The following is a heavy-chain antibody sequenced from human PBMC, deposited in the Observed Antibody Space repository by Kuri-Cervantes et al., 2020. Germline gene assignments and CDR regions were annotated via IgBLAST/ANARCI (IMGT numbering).Heavy chain of an antibody. CDR1: GFTFTSSA. Sequence: SVNVSCKASGFTFTSSAVQWVRQARGQRLEWIGWIVVGSGNTNYAQKFQERVTITRDMSTSTAYMELSSLRSEDTAVYYCAAEAPNYYDSSGYNFDYWGQGTLVTVSS. V-gene: IGHV1-58*01. CDR3: AAEAPNYYDSSGYNFDY. D-gene: IGHD3-22*01. CDR2: IVVGSGNT. J-gene: IGHJ4*02.